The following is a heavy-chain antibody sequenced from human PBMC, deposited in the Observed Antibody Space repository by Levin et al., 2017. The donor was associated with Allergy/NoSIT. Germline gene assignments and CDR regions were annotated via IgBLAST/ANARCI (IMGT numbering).Heavy chain of an antibody. CDR2: INPNSGGT. CDR3: ARDMTTVFKGAEGYGMDV. CDR1: GYTFTGYY. J-gene: IGHJ6*02. Sequence: ASVKVSCKASGYTFTGYYMHWVRQAPGQGLEWMGWINPNSGGTNYAQKFQGWVTMTRDTSISTAYMELSRLRSDDTAVYYCARDMTTVFKGAEGYGMDVWGQGTTVTVSS. V-gene: IGHV1-2*04. D-gene: IGHD4-17*01.